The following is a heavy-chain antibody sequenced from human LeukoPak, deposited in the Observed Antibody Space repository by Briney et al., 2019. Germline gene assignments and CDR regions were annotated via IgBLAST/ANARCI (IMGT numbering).Heavy chain of an antibody. CDR1: GYSISSGYY. Sequence: SQTLSLTRTVSGYSISSGYYWGWMRQPPGKGLEWIGSIYHSRSTSFNPALTRRVPISVDTSKTQSSMKLSSVTAADTAVYYCGRGGSPPLGLSYYDFWSGTHPFDYWGQGTLVTVSS. J-gene: IGHJ4*02. CDR3: GRGGSPPLGLSYYDFWSGTHPFDY. D-gene: IGHD3-3*01. CDR2: IYHSRST. V-gene: IGHV4-38-2*02.